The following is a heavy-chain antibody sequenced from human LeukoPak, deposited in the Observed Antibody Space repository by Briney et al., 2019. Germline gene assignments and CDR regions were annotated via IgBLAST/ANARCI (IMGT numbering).Heavy chain of an antibody. D-gene: IGHD3-22*01. CDR1: GGSISTISYY. CDR3: ARLGYDSSTSWFDC. J-gene: IGHJ4*02. Sequence: LETLSLTCTVSGGSISTISYYWGWIRQPPGKGLEWIGSIYYRGSTYYNPSLKSRVTISVDTSKNQFSLRLSSVTAADTAVYYCARLGYDSSTSWFDCWGQGTLVTVSS. V-gene: IGHV4-39*01. CDR2: IYYRGST.